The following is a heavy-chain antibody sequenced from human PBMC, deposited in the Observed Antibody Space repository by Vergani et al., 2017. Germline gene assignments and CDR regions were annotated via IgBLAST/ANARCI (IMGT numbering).Heavy chain of an antibody. D-gene: IGHD3-10*01. J-gene: IGHJ4*02. CDR3: ARARRDYYGSGSYFARFDY. CDR1: GGSISSGDYY. V-gene: IGHV4-30-4*01. Sequence: QVQLQESGPGLVKPSQTLSLTCTVSGGSISSGDYYWSWIRQPPGKGLEWIGYIYYSGSTYYNPSLKSRVTISVDTSKNRFSLKLSSVTAADTAVYYCARARRDYYGSGSYFARFDYWGQGTLVTVSS. CDR2: IYYSGST.